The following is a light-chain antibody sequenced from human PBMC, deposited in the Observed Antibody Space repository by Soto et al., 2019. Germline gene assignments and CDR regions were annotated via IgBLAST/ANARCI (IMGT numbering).Light chain of an antibody. V-gene: IGLV4-69*01. CDR1: SGHSSYA. CDR3: QTWGTGIRV. Sequence: QAVLTQSPSASASLGASVKLTCTLSSGHSSYAIAWHQQQPEKGPRYLMKLNSDGRPSKGAGIPDRFSGSSSGAERYLTISSLQSEDEADYYGQTWGTGIRVFGGGTKVTVL. CDR2: LNSDGRP. J-gene: IGLJ3*02.